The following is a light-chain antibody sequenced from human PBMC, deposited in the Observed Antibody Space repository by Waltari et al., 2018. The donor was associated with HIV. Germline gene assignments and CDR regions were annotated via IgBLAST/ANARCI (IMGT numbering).Light chain of an antibody. CDR2: NVR. Sequence: QSALAQPDSVSGSPGQSIIISCTGTNFDIGGSDYVSWYQQYPGKAPKLIIYNVRERPSGVSIRFSGSKSANTASLAISGLQTEDEADYHCSSHTSNNTYVVFGGGTKVTVL. CDR3: SSHTSNNTYVV. CDR1: NFDIGGSDY. V-gene: IGLV2-14*03. J-gene: IGLJ2*01.